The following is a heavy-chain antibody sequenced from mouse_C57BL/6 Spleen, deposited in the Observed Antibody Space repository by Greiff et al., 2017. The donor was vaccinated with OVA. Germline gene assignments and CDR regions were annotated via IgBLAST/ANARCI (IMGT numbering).Heavy chain of an antibody. Sequence: QVQLQQPGAELVKPGASVKLSCKASGYTFTSYWMQWVKQRPGQGLEWIGEIDPSDSYTNYNQKFKGKATLTVDKSSSTAYMQLGSLTSEDSAVYYCARDGLTGTYAIDYWGQGTSVTVSS. CDR2: IDPSDSYT. CDR1: GYTFTSYW. J-gene: IGHJ4*01. CDR3: ARDGLTGTYAIDY. D-gene: IGHD4-1*01. V-gene: IGHV1-50*01.